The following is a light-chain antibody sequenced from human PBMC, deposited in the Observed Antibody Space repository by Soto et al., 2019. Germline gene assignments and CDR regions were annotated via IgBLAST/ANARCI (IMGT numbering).Light chain of an antibody. Sequence: EIVLTQSPGTLSLSPGERATLSCRASQSVSNNYLAWYRQIPGQAPRLLIYDASNRATGIPDRFSGGGSGTDFTLTISSLEPEDFAVYYCQQRSNLPPTFGQGTRLEIK. CDR3: QQRSNLPPT. CDR1: QSVSNNY. CDR2: DAS. V-gene: IGKV3D-20*02. J-gene: IGKJ5*01.